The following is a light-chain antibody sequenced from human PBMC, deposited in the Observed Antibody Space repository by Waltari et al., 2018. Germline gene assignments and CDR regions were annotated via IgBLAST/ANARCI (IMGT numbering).Light chain of an antibody. CDR3: QQRSDWPPGERT. Sequence: EIVLTQSPATLSLSPGERATLSGRASQSIGRYLVWYQQRPGQPPRRLIYDASMRPTGIPGRFSGSVSGTHFTLPISSLGPEDFAVYYCQQRSDWPPGERTFGGGTKVEIK. J-gene: IGKJ4*01. V-gene: IGKV3-11*01. CDR2: DAS. CDR1: QSIGRY.